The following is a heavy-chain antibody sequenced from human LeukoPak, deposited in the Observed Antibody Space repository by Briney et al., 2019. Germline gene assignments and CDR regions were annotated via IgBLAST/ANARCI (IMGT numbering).Heavy chain of an antibody. CDR3: ARVADILTGYYETHFDY. Sequence: GGSLRLSCAASGFTFSSYAMSWVRQAPGKGLEWVSAIWSSSGNTYYADSVTGRFTISRDNSKNTLYLQMNSLRAEDTAVYYCARVADILTGYYETHFDYWGQGTLVTVSS. CDR1: GFTFSSYA. D-gene: IGHD3-9*01. J-gene: IGHJ4*02. CDR2: IWSSSGNT. V-gene: IGHV3-23*01.